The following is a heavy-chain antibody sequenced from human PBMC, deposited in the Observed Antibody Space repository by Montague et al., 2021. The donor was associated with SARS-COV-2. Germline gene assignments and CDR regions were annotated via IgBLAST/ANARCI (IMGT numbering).Heavy chain of an antibody. CDR3: AREDAGDWYLDL. CDR1: GGSISSSSYY. CDR2: IYYSGTT. V-gene: IGHV4-39*02. J-gene: IGHJ2*01. D-gene: IGHD1-1*01. Sequence: SETLSLTRTVSGGSISSSSYYWGWIRQPPGKGLEWIGSIYYSGTTFYNPSLRSRVTMSVDTSKNQFSLRLSSVTAADTAVFYCAREDAGDWYLDLWGRGTLVTVSS.